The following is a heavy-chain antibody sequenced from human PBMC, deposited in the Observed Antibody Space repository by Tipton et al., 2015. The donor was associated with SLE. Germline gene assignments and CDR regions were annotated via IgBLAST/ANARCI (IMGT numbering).Heavy chain of an antibody. CDR2: IYHSGST. CDR3: ARDTDYGGNYFDY. V-gene: IGHV4-30-2*01. J-gene: IGHJ4*02. D-gene: IGHD4-23*01. CDR1: GGSISSGGYS. Sequence: LRLSCAVSGGSISSGGYSWSWIRQPPGKGLEWIGYIYHSGSTYYNPSLKSRVTMSVDRSKNQFSLKLSSVTAADTAVYYCARDTDYGGNYFDYGGQGTLVTVSS.